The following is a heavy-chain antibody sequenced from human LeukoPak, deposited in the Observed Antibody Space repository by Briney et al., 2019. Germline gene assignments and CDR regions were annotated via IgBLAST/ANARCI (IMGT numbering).Heavy chain of an antibody. J-gene: IGHJ6*02. CDR3: ARGGGLDV. D-gene: IGHD3-16*01. V-gene: IGHV3-7*03. CDR2: INHNGNVN. Sequence: GGSLRLSCAASGFTFSSYWMNWARQAPGKGLEWVASINHNGNVNYYVDSVKGRFTISGDNAKNSLYLQMSNLRAEDTAVYFCARGGGLDVWGQGATVTVSS. CDR1: GFTFSSYW.